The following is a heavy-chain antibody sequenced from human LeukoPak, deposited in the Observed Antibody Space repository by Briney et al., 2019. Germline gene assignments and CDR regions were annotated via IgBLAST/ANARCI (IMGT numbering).Heavy chain of an antibody. D-gene: IGHD6-13*01. Sequence: GASVKVSCKASGYTFTSYDINWVRQATGQGLEWMGWMNPNSGNTGYAQKFQGRVTMTRNTSISTAYMELSSLRSEDTAVYYCATSMAAAGTCDYWGQGTLVTVPS. CDR3: ATSMAAAGTCDY. J-gene: IGHJ4*02. CDR1: GYTFTSYD. V-gene: IGHV1-8*01. CDR2: MNPNSGNT.